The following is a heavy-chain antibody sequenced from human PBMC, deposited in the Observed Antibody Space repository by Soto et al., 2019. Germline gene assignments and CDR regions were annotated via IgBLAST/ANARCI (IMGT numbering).Heavy chain of an antibody. CDR1: GFTFSSHA. V-gene: IGHV3-23*01. Sequence: PGVSLRLSCAASGFTFSSHAMSWVRQAPGKGLEWVSTISGSAYSTYYADSVKGRFTISRDNSKSTLYLQMNSLRAEDTALYYCAKGKLGYWRGGSCCYHGWDVWGQGTTVTVSS. J-gene: IGHJ6*02. D-gene: IGHD2-15*01. CDR3: AKGKLGYWRGGSCCYHGWDV. CDR2: ISGSAYST.